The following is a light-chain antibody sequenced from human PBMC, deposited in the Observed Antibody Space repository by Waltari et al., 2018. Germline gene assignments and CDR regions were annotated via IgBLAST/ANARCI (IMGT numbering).Light chain of an antibody. V-gene: IGKV3-20*01. Sequence: VLTQSPGTLSLSPGESATLSCRASQRITKKFFAWYQQKPGQAPRPLLYGSSTRAAGIPDRFSGSGSGTDFTLTISRLEPEDSAVYYCQQYGSSVMYTFGQGTKLEIK. CDR3: QQYGSSVMYT. CDR1: QRITKKF. J-gene: IGKJ2*01. CDR2: GSS.